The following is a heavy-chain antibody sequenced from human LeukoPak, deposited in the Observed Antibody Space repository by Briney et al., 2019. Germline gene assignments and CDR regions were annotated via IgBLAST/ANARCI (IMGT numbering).Heavy chain of an antibody. V-gene: IGHV3-30*04. D-gene: IGHD3-16*02. Sequence: GRSLRLSCAASGFTFSSYAMHWVRQAPGKGLEWVAVISYDGSNKYYADSVKGRFTISRDNSKNTLYLQMNSLRAEDTAVYYCAREGLGELSYFDYWGQGTLVTVSS. CDR2: ISYDGSNK. J-gene: IGHJ4*02. CDR1: GFTFSSYA. CDR3: AREGLGELSYFDY.